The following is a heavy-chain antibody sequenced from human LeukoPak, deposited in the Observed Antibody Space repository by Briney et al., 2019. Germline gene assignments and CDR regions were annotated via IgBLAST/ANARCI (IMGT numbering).Heavy chain of an antibody. CDR2: ISISVVSP. CDR1: GFTFSNYG. CDR3: AKRGLGSTSGAYFFDY. Sequence: GGSLRLSCAASGFTFSNYGMSWVREAPGKGREWISRISISVVSPYYPPSVMCRSPLSTDNSKNTLYVHINSLRAAHTALYYCAKRGLGSTSGAYFFDYWGQGTLVTVSS. V-gene: IGHV3-23*01. J-gene: IGHJ4*02. D-gene: IGHD2-2*01.